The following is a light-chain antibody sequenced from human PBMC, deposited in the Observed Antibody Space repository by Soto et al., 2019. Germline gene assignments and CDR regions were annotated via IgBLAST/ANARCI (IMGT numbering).Light chain of an antibody. CDR2: AAS. J-gene: IGKJ4*01. V-gene: IGKV1-8*01. CDR3: QQYYSYLLT. Sequence: AIRMTQSPSSLSASTGDRVTITCRASQGISSYLAWYQQKPGKAPKLLIYAASTLQSGVPSRFSGSGSGTDFTLTISCLQSEDFATYYCQQYYSYLLTFGGGNKVEIK. CDR1: QGISSY.